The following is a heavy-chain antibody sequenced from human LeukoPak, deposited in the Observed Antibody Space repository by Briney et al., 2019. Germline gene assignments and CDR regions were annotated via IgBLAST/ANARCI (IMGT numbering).Heavy chain of an antibody. CDR1: GYSFTTYW. CDR2: IYPGDSDT. J-gene: IGHJ4*02. D-gene: IGHD1-26*01. Sequence: GESLKISCQASGYSFTTYWLAWVRQMPGKGLEWMGIIYPGDSDTRYSPSFQGQVTISADKSISTAYLQWSSLKASDTAMYYCARLDSYSESYGVDYWGQGTLVTVSS. V-gene: IGHV5-51*01. CDR3: ARLDSYSESYGVDY.